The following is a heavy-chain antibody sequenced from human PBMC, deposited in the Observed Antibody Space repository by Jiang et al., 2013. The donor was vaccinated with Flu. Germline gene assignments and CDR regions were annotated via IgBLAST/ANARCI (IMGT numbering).Heavy chain of an antibody. V-gene: IGHV4-59*01. J-gene: IGHJ5*02. CDR2: IYYSGST. Sequence: SGSGLVKPSETLSLTCTVSGGSISSYYWSWIRQPPGKGLEWIGYIYYSGSTNYNPSLKSRVTISVDTSKNQFSLKLSSVTAADTAVYYCARVDDYSNWFDPWGQGTLVTVSS. CDR1: GGSISSYY. D-gene: IGHD4-11*01. CDR3: ARVDDYSNWFDP.